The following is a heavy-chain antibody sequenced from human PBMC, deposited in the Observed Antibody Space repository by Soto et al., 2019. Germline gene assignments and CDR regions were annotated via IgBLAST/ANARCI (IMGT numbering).Heavy chain of an antibody. Sequence: QVQLVQSGAEVKKPGSSVKVSCKASGGTFSSYTISWVRQAPGQGLEWMGRIIPILGIANYAQKFRGRVTITADKSTSTAYMELSSLRSEDTAVYYCARGVAVAGHYYYYGMDVWGQGTTVTVSS. CDR1: GGTFSSYT. J-gene: IGHJ6*02. V-gene: IGHV1-69*02. CDR2: IIPILGIA. D-gene: IGHD6-19*01. CDR3: ARGVAVAGHYYYYGMDV.